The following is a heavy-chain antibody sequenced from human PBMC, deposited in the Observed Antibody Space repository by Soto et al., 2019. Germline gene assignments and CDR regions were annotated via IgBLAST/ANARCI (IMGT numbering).Heavy chain of an antibody. Sequence: EVQLLESGGGLVQPGGSLRLSCAASGFTFSTYAMSWVRQAPGKGLEWVSAISGTGGSTYYADSVKGRFTISRDNSKNPLLPQINSLGPEDKAVYYWPKNWDTTSSSSSHWGQGTLVTVSS. D-gene: IGHD6-6*01. CDR3: PKNWDTTSSSSSH. V-gene: IGHV3-23*01. CDR2: ISGTGGST. J-gene: IGHJ4*02. CDR1: GFTFSTYA.